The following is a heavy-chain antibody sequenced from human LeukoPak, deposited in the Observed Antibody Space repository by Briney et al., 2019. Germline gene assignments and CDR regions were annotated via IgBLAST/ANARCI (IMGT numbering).Heavy chain of an antibody. J-gene: IGHJ3*02. CDR2: MYYSGST. V-gene: IGHV4-39*01. CDR3: ARRMSGATSAFDI. Sequence: SETLSLTCAVSGGSISSSYYYWGWIRQSPGKGLERIGNMYYSGSTYYNPSLKDRVTMSVDTSKNQFSLKLNSVTAADTAVYHCARRMSGATSAFDIWGQGTLVTVSS. D-gene: IGHD1-1*01. CDR1: GGSISSSYYY.